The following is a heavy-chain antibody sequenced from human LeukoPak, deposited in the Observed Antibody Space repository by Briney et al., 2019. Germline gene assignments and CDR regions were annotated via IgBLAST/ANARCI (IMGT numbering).Heavy chain of an antibody. CDR1: GFTFSSFG. CDR2: ISRSGAST. D-gene: IGHD3-10*02. Sequence: PGGSLRLSCAASGFTFSSFGVSWVRQAPGKGLEWVSAISRSGASTYYADSVKGRFTISRDNAKNSLYLQMNSLRAEDTAVYYCAELGITMIGGVWGKGTTVTISS. V-gene: IGHV3-23*01. CDR3: AELGITMIGGV. J-gene: IGHJ6*04.